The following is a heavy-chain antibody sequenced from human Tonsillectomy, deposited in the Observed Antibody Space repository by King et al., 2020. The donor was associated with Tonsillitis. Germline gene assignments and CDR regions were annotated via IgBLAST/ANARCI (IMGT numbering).Heavy chain of an antibody. V-gene: IGHV4-59*01. CDR3: ARDRRYYDSSGYFSRGMDV. D-gene: IGHD3-22*01. Sequence: VQLQESGPGLVKPSETLSLTCTVSGGSISSYYWTWIRQPPGKGLEWIGYIYYSGSTNYNPSIKSRVIISVDTSKNQFSLNLSSVTAADTAVYYCARDRRYYDSSGYFSRGMDVWGQGTTVTVSS. CDR1: GGSISSYY. CDR2: IYYSGST. J-gene: IGHJ6*02.